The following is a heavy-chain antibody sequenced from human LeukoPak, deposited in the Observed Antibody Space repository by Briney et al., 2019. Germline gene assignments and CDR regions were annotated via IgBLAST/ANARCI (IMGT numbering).Heavy chain of an antibody. CDR1: GGSISSSSYY. Sequence: SETLSLTCTVSGGSISSSSYYWGWLHQPPGKGLEWIMSNYYSWSTYYNPSLNSRVIISVDTSKKQFSLKLSSVTAADAAVYYCVASDDFRFDPWGQGTMVTVSS. J-gene: IGHJ5*02. V-gene: IGHV4-39*01. CDR3: VASDDFRFDP. CDR2: NYYSWST. D-gene: IGHD3-3*01.